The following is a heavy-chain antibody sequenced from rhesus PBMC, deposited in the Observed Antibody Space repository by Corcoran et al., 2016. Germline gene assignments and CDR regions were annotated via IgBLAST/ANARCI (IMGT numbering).Heavy chain of an antibody. V-gene: IGHV4-127*01. Sequence: QVQLQESGPGLVKPSETLSLTCAVSGYSISSGYGRSWIRQPPGKGLEWMGYIGGSSGSSNYNLSLKSLVTISKDTSKNQFSLKLSSVTAADTAVYYCVSYYSGSSYYFDYWGQGVLVTVSS. J-gene: IGHJ4*01. CDR1: GYSISSGYG. CDR3: VSYYSGSSYYFDY. CDR2: IGGSSGSS. D-gene: IGHD3-16*01.